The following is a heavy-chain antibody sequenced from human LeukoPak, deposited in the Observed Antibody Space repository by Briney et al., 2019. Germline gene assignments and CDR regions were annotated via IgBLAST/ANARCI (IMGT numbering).Heavy chain of an antibody. CDR2: ITGSGGST. V-gene: IGHV3-23*01. D-gene: IGHD3-10*01. J-gene: IGHJ4*02. CDR3: VKAIGSGAYYRPDY. Sequence: GGSLRLSCAASGFTFSSNAMSWVRQAPGKGLEWVSAITGSGGSTYYTDSVKGRFTISRDSSQNTLYLQMNSLRADDTAVYYCVKAIGSGAYYRPDYWGQGTLVTVSS. CDR1: GFTFSSNA.